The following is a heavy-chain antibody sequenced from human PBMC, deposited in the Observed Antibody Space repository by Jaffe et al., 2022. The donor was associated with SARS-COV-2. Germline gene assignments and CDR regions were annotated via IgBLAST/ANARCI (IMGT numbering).Heavy chain of an antibody. CDR1: GFTFSSYS. CDR2: ISSSSSYI. V-gene: IGHV3-21*01. D-gene: IGHD1-1*01. Sequence: EVQLVESGGGLVKPGGSLRLSCAASGFTFSSYSMNWVRQAPGKGLEWVSSISSSSSYIYYADSVKGRFTISRDNAKNSLYLQMNSLRAEDTAVYYCARELDGYNWNDGYYYGMDVWGQGTTVTVSS. J-gene: IGHJ6*02. CDR3: ARELDGYNWNDGYYYGMDV.